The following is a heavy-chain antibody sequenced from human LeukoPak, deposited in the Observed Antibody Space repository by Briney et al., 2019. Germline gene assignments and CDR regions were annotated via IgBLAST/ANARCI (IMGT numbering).Heavy chain of an antibody. CDR3: AIYVDSSSWYEAFDI. CDR2: IIPILGIA. CDR1: GGTFSSYA. Sequence: ASVKVSCKASGGTFSSYAISWVRQAPGQGLGWMGRIIPILGIANYAQKFQGRVTITADKSTSTAYMELSSLRSEDTAVYYCAIYVDSSSWYEAFDIWGQGTMVTVSS. D-gene: IGHD6-13*01. V-gene: IGHV1-69*04. J-gene: IGHJ3*02.